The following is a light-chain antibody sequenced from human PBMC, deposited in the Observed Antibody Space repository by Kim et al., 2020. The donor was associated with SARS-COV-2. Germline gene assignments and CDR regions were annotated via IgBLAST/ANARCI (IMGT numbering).Light chain of an antibody. J-gene: IGKJ4*01. V-gene: IGKV3-20*01. CDR3: QQHDSSPLT. Sequence: ENVLTQSPGTLSLSPGERVTLFCRASQTITTTNLAWYQQKPGQAPRILIYDISNRATGIPDRFSGSGSGRDFTLTISRLESEDFAVYYCQQHDSSPLTFGGGTKVDIK. CDR1: QTITTTN. CDR2: DIS.